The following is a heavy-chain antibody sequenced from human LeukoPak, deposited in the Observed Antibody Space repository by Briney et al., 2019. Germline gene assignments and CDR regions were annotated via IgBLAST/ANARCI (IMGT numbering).Heavy chain of an antibody. J-gene: IGHJ4*02. D-gene: IGHD3-22*01. V-gene: IGHV3-21*01. Sequence: GGSLRLSCAASGFTFSSYSMNWVRQAPGKGLEWVSSISSSSSYIYYADSVKGRFTISRDNAKNSLYLQMNSLRAEDTAVYYCVRAQGYYYDSSGYKNWGQGTLVTVSS. CDR1: GFTFSSYS. CDR3: VRAQGYYYDSSGYKN. CDR2: ISSSSSYI.